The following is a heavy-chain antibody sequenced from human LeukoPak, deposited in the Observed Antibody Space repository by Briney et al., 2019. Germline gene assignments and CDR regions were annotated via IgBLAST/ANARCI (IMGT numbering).Heavy chain of an antibody. CDR2: INPNSGGT. D-gene: IGHD3-10*01. V-gene: IGHV1-2*04. CDR1: GYTFTGYY. Sequence: ASVKVSCKASGYTFTGYYMHWVRQAPGQGLEWMGWINPNSGGTNYAQKFQGWVTMTRDTSISTAYMELSRLRSDDTAVYYCARGGRYYGSGTGDAFDIWGQGQWSPSLQ. CDR3: ARGGRYYGSGTGDAFDI. J-gene: IGHJ3*02.